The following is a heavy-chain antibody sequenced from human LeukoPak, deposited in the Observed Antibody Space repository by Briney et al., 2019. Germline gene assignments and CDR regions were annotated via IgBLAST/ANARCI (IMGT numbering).Heavy chain of an antibody. J-gene: IGHJ4*02. CDR1: GSSFTELS. CDR2: FDVIDAKT. CDR3: AAGRPYSLLDY. V-gene: IGHV1-24*01. Sequence: GASVKVSCTVSGSSFTELSLYWVRQAPGKGLEWMGGFDVIDAKTFYAQKFQGRVTMTEDSSTDTAYMELSSLRSDDTASYYCAAGRPYSLLDYWGQGTLLTVSS. D-gene: IGHD5-18*01.